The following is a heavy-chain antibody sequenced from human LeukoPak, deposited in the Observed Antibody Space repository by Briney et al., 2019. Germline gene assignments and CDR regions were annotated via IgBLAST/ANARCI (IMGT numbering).Heavy chain of an antibody. D-gene: IGHD3-22*01. Sequence: SETLSLTXTVSGGSISSYYWSWIRQPPGKGLEWIGYIYYSGSTNYNPSLKSRVTISVDTSKNQFSLKLSSVTAADTAVYYCARDRGYYDSSGQAYYYYMDVWGKGTTVTVSS. CDR3: ARDRGYYDSSGQAYYYYMDV. CDR1: GGSISSYY. J-gene: IGHJ6*03. V-gene: IGHV4-59*01. CDR2: IYYSGST.